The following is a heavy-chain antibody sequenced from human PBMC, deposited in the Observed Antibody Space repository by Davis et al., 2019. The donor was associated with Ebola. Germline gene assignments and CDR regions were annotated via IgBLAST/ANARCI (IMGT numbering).Heavy chain of an antibody. CDR3: AREELTSTPDSI. D-gene: IGHD1-26*01. J-gene: IGHJ3*02. Sequence: ASVKVSCKASGYTFTSYDINWVRQATGQGLEWMGWMNPNSGNTGYAQKFQGRVTMTRNTSISTAYMELSSLRSEDTAVYYCAREELTSTPDSIWGQGTMVTVSS. CDR2: MNPNSGNT. CDR1: GYTFTSYD. V-gene: IGHV1-8*01.